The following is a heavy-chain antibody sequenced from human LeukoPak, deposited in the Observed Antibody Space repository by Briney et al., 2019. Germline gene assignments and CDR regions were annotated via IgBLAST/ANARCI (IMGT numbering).Heavy chain of an antibody. V-gene: IGHV3-23*01. CDR3: ANPYGMGV. CDR1: GFTFSDHA. CDR2: ISAGGDRT. Sequence: PGGSLRLSCAASGFTFSDHAMSWVRQTPAKGLESVSSISAGGDRTHYADSVKGRFTVSRDNSKNTLYLQMNSLRAEDTAIYYCANPYGMGVWGQGTTVTVSS. J-gene: IGHJ6*02.